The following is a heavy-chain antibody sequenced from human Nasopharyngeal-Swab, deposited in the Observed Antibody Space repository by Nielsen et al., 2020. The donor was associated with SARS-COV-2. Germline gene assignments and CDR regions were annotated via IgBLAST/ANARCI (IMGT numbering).Heavy chain of an antibody. V-gene: IGHV4-39*01. D-gene: IGHD3-3*01. Sequence: SETLSLTCTVSGGSISSSSYYWGWIRQPPGKGLEWIGSIYYSWSTYYNPSLNSRVTISVDTSKNQFSLRLSSVTAADTAVYYCARPLSITIFGVIDYFDSWGQGILVTVSS. CDR3: ARPLSITIFGVIDYFDS. CDR2: IYYSWST. CDR1: GGSISSSSYY. J-gene: IGHJ4*02.